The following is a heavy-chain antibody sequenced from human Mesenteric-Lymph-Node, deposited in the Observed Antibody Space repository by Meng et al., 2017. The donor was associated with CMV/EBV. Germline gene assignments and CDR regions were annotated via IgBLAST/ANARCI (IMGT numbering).Heavy chain of an antibody. CDR2: IYSGGST. Sequence: GESLKISCAASGFTVSSNYMSWVRQAPGKGLEWVSVIYSGGSTYYADSVKGRFTISRDNSKNTLYLQMNSLRAEDTAVYYCARGRSGWFDPWGQGTLVTVSS. CDR1: GFTVSSNY. CDR3: ARGRSGWFDP. V-gene: IGHV3-53*01. J-gene: IGHJ5*02.